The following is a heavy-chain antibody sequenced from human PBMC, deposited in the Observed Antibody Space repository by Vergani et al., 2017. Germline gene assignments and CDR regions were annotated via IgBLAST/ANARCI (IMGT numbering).Heavy chain of an antibody. CDR1: GYTFTGYY. D-gene: IGHD3-22*01. CDR2: INPNSGGT. V-gene: IGHV1-2*02. J-gene: IGHJ4*02. CDR3: ARGVLSYYYDSSGYTGDY. Sequence: QVQLVQSGAEVKKPGASVKVSCKASGYTFTGYYMHRVRQAPGQGLEWMGWINPNSGGTNYAQKFQGRVTMTRDTSISTAYMELSRLRSDDTAVYYCARGVLSYYYDSSGYTGDYWGQGTLVTVSS.